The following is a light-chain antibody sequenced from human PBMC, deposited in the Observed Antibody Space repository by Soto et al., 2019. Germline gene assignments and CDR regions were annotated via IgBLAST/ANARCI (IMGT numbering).Light chain of an antibody. CDR2: EVN. CDR3: ASFRSGTILV. J-gene: IGLJ1*01. V-gene: IGLV2-14*01. CDR1: TNDVGGYNY. Sequence: QSALTQPASVSVSPGQSITISCTGTTNDVGGYNYVSWYQHSPGKAPRLLIYEVNNRPSGVSKRFSGSKAGNTASLTISGLLDDDEADYFCASFRSGTILVFGSGTKVTVL.